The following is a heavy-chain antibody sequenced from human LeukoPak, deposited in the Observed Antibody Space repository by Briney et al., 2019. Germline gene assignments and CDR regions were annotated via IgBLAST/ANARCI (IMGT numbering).Heavy chain of an antibody. Sequence: SVKVSCKASGGTFSSYAIIWVRQAPGQGLEWMGRIIPIFGIANYAQKFQGRVTITADKSTSTAYMELSSLRSEDTAVYYCARGADSSGYPFDYWGQGTLVTVSS. CDR1: GGTFSSYA. CDR2: IIPIFGIA. CDR3: ARGADSSGYPFDY. J-gene: IGHJ4*02. D-gene: IGHD3-22*01. V-gene: IGHV1-69*04.